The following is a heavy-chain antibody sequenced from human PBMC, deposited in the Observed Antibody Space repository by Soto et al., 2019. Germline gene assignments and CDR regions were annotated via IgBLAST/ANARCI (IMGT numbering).Heavy chain of an antibody. V-gene: IGHV1-8*01. D-gene: IGHD2-15*01. J-gene: IGHJ3*01. CDR3: ASSQFCSGGSCDPWDAYDF. Sequence: ASVKVSCKASGYTFTSYDINWVLQATGQGLEWMGWMNPNSGNTGYAQKFQGRVTMTRNTSISTAYMELSSLRSEDTAVYYCASSQFCSGGSCDPWDAYDFWGQGTMVTVSS. CDR2: MNPNSGNT. CDR1: GYTFTSYD.